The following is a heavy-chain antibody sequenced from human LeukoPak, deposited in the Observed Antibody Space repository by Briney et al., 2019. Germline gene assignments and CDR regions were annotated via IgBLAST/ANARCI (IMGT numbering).Heavy chain of an antibody. V-gene: IGHV3-21*01. D-gene: IGHD4-23*01. Sequence: GGSLRLSCAASGFTFSSYSMNWVRQAPGKGLEWVSSISSSSSYIYYADSVKGRFTISRDNAKNSLYLQMNSLRAEDTAVYYCARDWMTTVVIPLYGMDVWGQGTTVTVSS. J-gene: IGHJ6*02. CDR2: ISSSSSYI. CDR1: GFTFSSYS. CDR3: ARDWMTTVVIPLYGMDV.